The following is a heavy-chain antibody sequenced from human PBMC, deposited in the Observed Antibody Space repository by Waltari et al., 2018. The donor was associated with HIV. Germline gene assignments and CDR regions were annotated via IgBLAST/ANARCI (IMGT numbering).Heavy chain of an antibody. CDR3: ARGRILRSLILGGWTYYYYYGMDV. CDR1: GGSFSGYY. CDR2: INHSGST. V-gene: IGHV4-34*01. J-gene: IGHJ6*02. D-gene: IGHD3-16*01. Sequence: QVQLQQWGAGLLKPSETLSLTCAVYGGSFSGYYWSWIRQPPGKGLEWIGEINHSGSTNDNPSRKSRVTISVDTSKNQFSLKLSSVTAADTAVYYCARGRILRSLILGGWTYYYYYGMDVWGQGTTVTVSS.